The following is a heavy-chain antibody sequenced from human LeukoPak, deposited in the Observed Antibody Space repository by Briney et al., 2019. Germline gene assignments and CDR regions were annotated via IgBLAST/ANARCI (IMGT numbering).Heavy chain of an antibody. CDR1: GYTFTSYG. CDR2: ISAYNGNT. V-gene: IGHV1-18*01. Sequence: ASVKVSCKASGYTFTSYGISWVRQAPGQGLEWMGWISAYNGNTNYAQKLQGRVTMTTDTSTSTAYMELRSLRSDDTAVYYCARAGDYDSSGYYFWCWGQGTPVTVSS. D-gene: IGHD3-22*01. CDR3: ARAGDYDSSGYYFWC. J-gene: IGHJ4*02.